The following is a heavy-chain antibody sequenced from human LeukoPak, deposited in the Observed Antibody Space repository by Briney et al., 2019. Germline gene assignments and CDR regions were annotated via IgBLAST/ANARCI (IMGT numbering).Heavy chain of an antibody. Sequence: GGSLRLSCAASGFTFSSYAMTWVRQAPGKGLEWVSGISGRGSSTYFADSVKGRFTISRDNSKNTLYLQMNSLRAEDTAVYYCANSERLSDAFDIWGQGTMVTVSS. CDR2: ISGRGSST. CDR3: ANSERLSDAFDI. D-gene: IGHD6-25*01. CDR1: GFTFSSYA. J-gene: IGHJ3*02. V-gene: IGHV3-23*01.